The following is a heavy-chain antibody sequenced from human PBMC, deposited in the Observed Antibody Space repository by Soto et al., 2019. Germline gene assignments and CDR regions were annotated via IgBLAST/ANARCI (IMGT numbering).Heavy chain of an antibody. CDR3: ARGTGLAATRNWLDP. J-gene: IGHJ5*02. V-gene: IGHV1-69*13. CDR2: LLPIFGTA. D-gene: IGHD2-15*01. Sequence: RASLKVSCKASGGTFSSYAISWVPQAPGQGLEWMGGLLPIFGTANYAQKFQGRVTLTADESTSTAYMELSSLRSEDTAVYYCARGTGLAATRNWLDPWGQGRLVTVSS. CDR1: GGTFSSYA.